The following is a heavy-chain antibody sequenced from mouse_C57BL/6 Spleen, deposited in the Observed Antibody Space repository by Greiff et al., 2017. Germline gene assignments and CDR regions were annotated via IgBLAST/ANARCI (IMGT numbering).Heavy chain of an antibody. CDR3: ARHGGYGSHAMDY. J-gene: IGHJ4*01. CDR1: GFSLTSYG. V-gene: IGHV2-6-1*01. Sequence: VQGVESGPGLVAPSQSLSITCTVSGFSLTSYGVHWVRQPPGKGLEWLVVIWSDGSTTYNSALKSRLSISKDNSKSQVFLKMNSLQTDDTAMYYCARHGGYGSHAMDYWGQGTSVTVSS. D-gene: IGHD1-1*01. CDR2: IWSDGST.